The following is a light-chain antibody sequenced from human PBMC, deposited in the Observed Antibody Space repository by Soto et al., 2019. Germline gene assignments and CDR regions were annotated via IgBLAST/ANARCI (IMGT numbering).Light chain of an antibody. CDR2: GNS. CDR1: SSNIGAGYD. Sequence: QSVLTQPPSVSGAPGQRVTISCTGSSSNIGAGYDVHWYQQLPGTAPKLLIYGNSNRPSGVPDRFSGSKSGTSASLAITGLQAEDEADYYCRSYDSSLSGSVFGGGTKVTVL. V-gene: IGLV1-40*01. J-gene: IGLJ2*01. CDR3: RSYDSSLSGSV.